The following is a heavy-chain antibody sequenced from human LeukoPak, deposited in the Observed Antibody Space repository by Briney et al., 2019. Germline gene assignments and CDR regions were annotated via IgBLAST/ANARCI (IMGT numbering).Heavy chain of an antibody. D-gene: IGHD3-9*01. CDR3: ARRFYDILTGYYFDY. V-gene: IGHV5-51*01. J-gene: IGHJ4*02. CDR1: GYSFTSYW. Sequence: GESLKISCMGSGYSFTSYWIGWVRQMPGKGLEWMGIIYPGDSDTRYSPSFQGQVTISADKSISTAYLQWSSLKASDTAMYYCARRFYDILTGYYFDYWGQGTLVTVSS. CDR2: IYPGDSDT.